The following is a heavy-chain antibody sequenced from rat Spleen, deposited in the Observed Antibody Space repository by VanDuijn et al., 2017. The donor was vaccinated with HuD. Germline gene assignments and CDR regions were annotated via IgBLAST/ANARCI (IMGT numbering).Heavy chain of an antibody. CDR1: GFTFSNYY. D-gene: IGHD1-11*01. CDR3: ATDYGGSY. Sequence: EVQLVESGGGLVQPGRSMKLSCAALGFTFSNYYMAWVRQAPTKGLEWVASISTGGGNTYYRDPVKGRFTISRDNAKRILYLQIDSLTSEDSATYYCATDYGGSYWGQGVMVTVSS. CDR2: ISTGGGNT. J-gene: IGHJ2*01. V-gene: IGHV5-25*01.